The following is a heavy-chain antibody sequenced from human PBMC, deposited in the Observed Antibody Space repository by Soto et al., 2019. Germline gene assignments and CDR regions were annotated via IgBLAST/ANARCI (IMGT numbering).Heavy chain of an antibody. CDR3: AKDRSFHSILLGASIDY. D-gene: IGHD1-26*01. CDR2: ISGSGGST. Sequence: EVQLLESGGGLVQPGGSLRLSCAASGFNFSSYAMSWVRQAPGKGLEWVSAISGSGGSTYYADSVKGRFTISRDNSKNTMYRQMNNMRADDTAVYYCAKDRSFHSILLGASIDYWGQGTLVTVSS. V-gene: IGHV3-23*01. J-gene: IGHJ4*02. CDR1: GFNFSSYA.